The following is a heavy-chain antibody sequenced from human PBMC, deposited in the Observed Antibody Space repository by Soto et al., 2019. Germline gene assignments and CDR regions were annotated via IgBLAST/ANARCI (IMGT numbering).Heavy chain of an antibody. CDR2: IYTSGST. CDR3: ARMGGYGSGSYSYGMDV. J-gene: IGHJ6*02. D-gene: IGHD3-10*01. V-gene: IGHV4-4*07. Sequence: SETLSLTCTVSGGSISSYYWSWIRQPAGKGLEWIGRIYTSGSTNYNPSLKSRVTMSVDTSKNQFSLRLSSVTAADSAVYYCARMGGYGSGSYSYGMDVWGHGTTVTVS. CDR1: GGSISSYY.